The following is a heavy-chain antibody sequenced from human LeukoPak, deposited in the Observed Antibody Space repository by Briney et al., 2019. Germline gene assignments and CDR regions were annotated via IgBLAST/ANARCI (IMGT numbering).Heavy chain of an antibody. CDR3: ARDGYSNYWYLNL. Sequence: GGSLRLFCAASGFAFSSYAMSWVRQAPGKGLEWVSSISGTGGRTYYADSVTGRFTISRDNSKNTRDLQMNSLRADDTAVYYCARDGYSNYWYLNLWGQGTLVTVSS. V-gene: IGHV3-23*01. J-gene: IGHJ4*02. CDR2: ISGTGGRT. CDR1: GFAFSSYA. D-gene: IGHD6-13*01.